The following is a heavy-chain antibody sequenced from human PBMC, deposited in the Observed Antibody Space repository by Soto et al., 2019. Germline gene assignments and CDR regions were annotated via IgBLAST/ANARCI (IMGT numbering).Heavy chain of an antibody. J-gene: IGHJ5*02. CDR1: GFTFSSYG. CDR2: IWYDGSNK. D-gene: IGHD6-13*01. CDR3: AREVRGSSSWYPYSPSDTGFEP. Sequence: GSLRLSCAASGFTFSSYGMHWVRQAPGKGLEWVAVIWYDGSNKYYADSVKGRFTISRDNSKNTLYLQMNSLRAEDTAVYYCAREVRGSSSWYPYSPSDTGFEPWGQGTLVTVSS. V-gene: IGHV3-33*01.